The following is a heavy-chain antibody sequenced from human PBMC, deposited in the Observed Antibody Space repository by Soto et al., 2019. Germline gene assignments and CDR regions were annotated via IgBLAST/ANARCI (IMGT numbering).Heavy chain of an antibody. D-gene: IGHD6-6*01. V-gene: IGHV6-1*01. Sequence: PSQTLSLTCAISGDSVSSNSAAWNWIRQSPSRGLEWLGRTYYRSKWYNDYAVSVKSRITINPDTSKNQFSLQLNSVNPEDTAVYYCARGCAARPLASFDYWGQGTLVTVSS. CDR2: TYYRSKWYN. CDR3: ARGCAARPLASFDY. CDR1: GDSVSSNSAA. J-gene: IGHJ4*02.